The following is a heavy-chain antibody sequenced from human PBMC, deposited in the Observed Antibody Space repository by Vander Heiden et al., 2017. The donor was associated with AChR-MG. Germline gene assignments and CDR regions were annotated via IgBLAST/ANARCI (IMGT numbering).Heavy chain of an antibody. Sequence: QITLKESGPTLVKPTQTLTLTCTFSGFSLSTSGVGVGWIRQPPGKALEWLALIYWDDDKRYSTSLKSRLTITKDTSKNQVVRTMTNMDTVETATYYCAHFPVYDGWIGYIYYFDYWGQVTLVTVSS. V-gene: IGHV2-5*02. CDR1: GFSLSTSGVG. CDR3: AHFPVYDGWIGYIYYFDY. D-gene: IGHD3-3*01. CDR2: IYWDDDK. J-gene: IGHJ4*02.